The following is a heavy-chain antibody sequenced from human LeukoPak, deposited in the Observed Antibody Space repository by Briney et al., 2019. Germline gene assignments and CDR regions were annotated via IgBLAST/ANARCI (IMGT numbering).Heavy chain of an antibody. CDR2: INPKTGVT. J-gene: IGHJ4*02. CDR1: GYTFTSYY. Sequence: GASVKVSCKASGYTFTSYYIHWVRQAPGHGLEWMGWINPKTGVTKYAQNFQGRVTMTRDTSISTAYMEVSRLRSDDTAVFYCARDLAMYSPDLDYWGQGTLVTVSS. V-gene: IGHV1-2*02. D-gene: IGHD1-26*01. CDR3: ARDLAMYSPDLDY.